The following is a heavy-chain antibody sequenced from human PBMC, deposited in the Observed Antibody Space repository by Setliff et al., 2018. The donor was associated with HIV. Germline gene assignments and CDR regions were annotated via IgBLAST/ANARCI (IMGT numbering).Heavy chain of an antibody. V-gene: IGHV1-3*01. J-gene: IGHJ4*02. CDR2: INAGNGNT. Sequence: ASVKVSCKASGYTFTSYDINWVRQATGQGLEWMGWINAGNGNTKYSQKFQGRVTITADESTSTAYMELSSLRSEDTAVYYCALPVLGGYSYGYFDYWGQGTLVTVSS. D-gene: IGHD5-18*01. CDR1: GYTFTSYD. CDR3: ALPVLGGYSYGYFDY.